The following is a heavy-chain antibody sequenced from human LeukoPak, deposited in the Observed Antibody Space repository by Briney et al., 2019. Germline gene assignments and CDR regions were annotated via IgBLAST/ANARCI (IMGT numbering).Heavy chain of an antibody. Sequence: GGSLRLSCAASGFTFSSYAMSWVRQAPGKGLEWVSGISVSGGSTCYADSVKGRFTISIDNSKNTLYLQMNSLRADDTAVYYCAKADFCRGGTCYDFDYWGQGTLITVSS. CDR3: AKADFCRGGTCYDFDY. D-gene: IGHD2-15*01. CDR2: ISVSGGST. CDR1: GFTFSSYA. J-gene: IGHJ4*02. V-gene: IGHV3-23*01.